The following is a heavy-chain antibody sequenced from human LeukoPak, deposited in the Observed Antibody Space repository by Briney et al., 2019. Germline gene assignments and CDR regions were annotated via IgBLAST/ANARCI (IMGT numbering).Heavy chain of an antibody. CDR2: ISSNGGST. Sequence: GGSLRLSCAASGFTFSSYAMHWVRQAPGKGLEYVSAISSNGGSTYYANSVKGRFTISRDNSKNTLYLQMGSLRAEDMAVYYCARDLGSSDAFDIWGQGTMVTVSS. J-gene: IGHJ3*02. V-gene: IGHV3-64*01. CDR3: ARDLGSSDAFDI. CDR1: GFTFSSYA. D-gene: IGHD6-6*01.